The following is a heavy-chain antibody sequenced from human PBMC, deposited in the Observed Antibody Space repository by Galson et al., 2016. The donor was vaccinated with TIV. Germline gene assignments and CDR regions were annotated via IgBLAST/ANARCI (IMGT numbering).Heavy chain of an antibody. CDR2: ISGGGGST. CDR3: AKMGSSGLSYARRFDY. J-gene: IGHJ4*02. CDR1: GITFSSYA. D-gene: IGHD3-22*01. Sequence: SLRLSCAASGITFSSYAMSWVRQAPGKGLEWVSAISGGGGSTYYADSVKGRFTSSRDNSKSTLYLQLDSLKVEDTAVYYCAKMGSSGLSYARRFDYWGQGTLVTVSS. V-gene: IGHV3-23*01.